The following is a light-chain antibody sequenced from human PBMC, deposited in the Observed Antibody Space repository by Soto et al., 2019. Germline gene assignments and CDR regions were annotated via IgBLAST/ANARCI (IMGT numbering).Light chain of an antibody. CDR1: QSVSSY. CDR3: QQYRNWPRT. Sequence: EIVLTQSPATLSLSPGERAALSCRASQSVSSYLAWYQQKPGQAPRLLIYGASSRATGIPDRFSGSGSGTEFTLTINSLQSEDFAVYYCQQYRNWPRTFGQGTKVDI. CDR2: GAS. V-gene: IGKV3-11*01. J-gene: IGKJ1*01.